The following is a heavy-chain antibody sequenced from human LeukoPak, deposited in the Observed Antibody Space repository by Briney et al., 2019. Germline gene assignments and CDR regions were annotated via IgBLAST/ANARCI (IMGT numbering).Heavy chain of an antibody. D-gene: IGHD6-13*01. CDR1: GYSISSGYY. V-gene: IGHV4-38-2*01. J-gene: IGHJ6*03. CDR2: MYHSGST. CDR3: ARQGGSSSPYYYSYMDV. Sequence: PSESLSLTCAVSGYSISSGYYWGWFRQPPGKGLEWIGCMYHSGSTYYNPSLKSRATISVDTSKNQFSLKLSSVTAADTAVYYCARQGGSSSPYYYSYMDVWGKGTTVTVSS.